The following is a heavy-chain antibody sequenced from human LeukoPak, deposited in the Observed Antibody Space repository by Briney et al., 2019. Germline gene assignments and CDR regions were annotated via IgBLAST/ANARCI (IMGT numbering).Heavy chain of an antibody. CDR1: GGSFSGYY. V-gene: IGHV4-34*01. CDR2: INHSGST. J-gene: IGHJ4*02. Sequence: SETLSLTCAVYGGSFSGYYWSWIRQPPGKGLEWIGEINHSGSTNYNPSLKSRVTISVDTSKNQFSLKLSSVTAADTAVYYCAGQVAVHWGQGTLVTVSS. CDR3: AGQVAVH.